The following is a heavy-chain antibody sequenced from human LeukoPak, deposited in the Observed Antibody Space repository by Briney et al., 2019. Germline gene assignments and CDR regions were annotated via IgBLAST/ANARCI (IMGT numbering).Heavy chain of an antibody. CDR2: IGTAGDT. CDR1: GFTFSSYD. V-gene: IGHV3-13*01. Sequence: GGSLRLSCAASGFTFSSYDMHWVRQATGKGLEWVSSIGTAGDTYYPGSVKGRFTISRENAKNSLYLQMNSLRAGDTAVYYCARDLARGYCSSTSCYYYYYGMDVWGQGTTVTVSS. J-gene: IGHJ6*02. D-gene: IGHD2-2*01. CDR3: ARDLARGYCSSTSCYYYYYGMDV.